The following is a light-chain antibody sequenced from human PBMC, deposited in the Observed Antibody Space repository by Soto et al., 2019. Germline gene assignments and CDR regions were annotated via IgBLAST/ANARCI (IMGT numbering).Light chain of an antibody. Sequence: QSVLTQPPSVSGAPGQRVTISCTGSSSNIGAGYDVHWYQQFPGTAPKLLIYGNRNRPSGVPDRFSGSKSGNTASLTISGLQAEDEADYYCCSYAGRSTLVFGGGTQLTVL. CDR1: SSNIGAGYD. CDR2: GNR. J-gene: IGLJ7*01. V-gene: IGLV1-40*01. CDR3: CSYAGRSTLV.